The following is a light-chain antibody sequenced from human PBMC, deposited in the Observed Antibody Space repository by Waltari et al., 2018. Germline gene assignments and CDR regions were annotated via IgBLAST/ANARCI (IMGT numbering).Light chain of an antibody. V-gene: IGLV1-44*01. CDR2: INN. J-gene: IGLJ3*02. CDR1: SSNIDTNT. Sequence: QSALTQPPSASGTPGQRVTIPCSGSSSNIDTNTVTWSQQLPGTAPKLLLYINNPRPSGVPDRFSCSKSGISASLAISGLQSEDEADYFCAAWDDTLNGVVFGGGTKLTVL. CDR3: AAWDDTLNGVV.